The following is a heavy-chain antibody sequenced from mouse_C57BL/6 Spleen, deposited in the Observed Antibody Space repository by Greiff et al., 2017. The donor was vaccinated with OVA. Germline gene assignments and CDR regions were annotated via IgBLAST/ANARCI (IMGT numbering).Heavy chain of an antibody. CDR2: LYPRDGST. Sequence: QVQLQQSGPELVKPGASVKLSCKASGYTFTSYDINWVKQRPGQGLEWIGWLYPRDGSTKYNEKVKGKATLTVDTSSSTAYMELHSLTSEDYTVYFCARADPYDYDFPIAYWGQGTLVTVSA. CDR1: GYTFTSYD. J-gene: IGHJ3*01. V-gene: IGHV1-85*01. D-gene: IGHD2-4*01. CDR3: ARADPYDYDFPIAY.